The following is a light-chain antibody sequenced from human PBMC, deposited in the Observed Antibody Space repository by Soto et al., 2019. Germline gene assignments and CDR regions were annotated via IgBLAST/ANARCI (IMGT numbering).Light chain of an antibody. Sequence: DIQMTQSPSSLSASVGDRVTITCQASQDVNNYLNWFQQKPGKAPKLLIHDAFNLETGVPSRFSGSGSGTDFTFTISSLQPEDIATYYCQQCDHLPALTFGGGTKVDIK. CDR2: DAF. CDR3: QQCDHLPALT. CDR1: QDVNNY. J-gene: IGKJ4*01. V-gene: IGKV1-33*01.